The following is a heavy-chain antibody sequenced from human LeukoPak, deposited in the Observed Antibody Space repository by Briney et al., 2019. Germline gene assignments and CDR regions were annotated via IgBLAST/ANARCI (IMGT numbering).Heavy chain of an antibody. V-gene: IGHV3-23*01. CDR1: GFTFSSYG. CDR2: ISGSAGST. Sequence: GGTLRLSCAASGFTFSSYGMSWVRQAPGKGLEWVSGISGSAGSTYYADSVKGRFTISRDNAKNSLYLQMNSLRAEDTAVYYCARDLIAAADVWGKGTTVTVSS. J-gene: IGHJ6*04. D-gene: IGHD6-13*01. CDR3: ARDLIAAADV.